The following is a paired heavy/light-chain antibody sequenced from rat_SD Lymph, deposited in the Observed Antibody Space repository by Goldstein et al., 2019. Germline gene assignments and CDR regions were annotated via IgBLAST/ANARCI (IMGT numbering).Light chain of an antibody. CDR3: FQHNSWDT. J-gene: IGKJ2-2*01. CDR1: QNINKY. Sequence: DIQMTQSPSLLSASVGDRVTINCKASQNINKYLNWYQQKLGEAPKLLIYNTNNLQTGIPSRFSGSGSGTDYTLTISSLQPEDFGTYFCFQHNSWDTFGAGTKLELK. CDR2: NTN. V-gene: IGKV22S1*01.
Heavy chain of an antibody. V-gene: IGHV5-34*01. CDR3: ARHPRRVGVDY. Sequence: EVQLVESGGGLVQPGRSLKLSCVASGFTFSNYGMNWIRQAPGKGLEWVAYISSGSSYIYYAETVKGRFTISRDNAKNTLYLQMTSLRSEDTALYYCARHPRRVGVDYWGQGVMVTVSS. CDR1: GFTFSNYG. CDR2: ISSGSSYI. J-gene: IGHJ2*01. D-gene: IGHD1-11*01.